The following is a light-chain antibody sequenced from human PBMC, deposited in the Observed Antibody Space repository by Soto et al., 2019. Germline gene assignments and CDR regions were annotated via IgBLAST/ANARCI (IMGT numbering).Light chain of an antibody. V-gene: IGKV1-33*01. J-gene: IGKJ4*01. Sequence: DIQMTQSPSSLSASVGDRVTITCQASQDISNYLNWYQQKPGKAPKLLIYDASNLETGVPSRFSGSGSGTDFTFTISSLQPEDSAAYYCQQSHSSPLTFGGGTKVDIK. CDR3: QQSHSSPLT. CDR2: DAS. CDR1: QDISNY.